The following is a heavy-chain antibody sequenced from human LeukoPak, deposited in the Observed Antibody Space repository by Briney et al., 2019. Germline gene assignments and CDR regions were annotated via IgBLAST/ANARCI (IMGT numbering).Heavy chain of an antibody. CDR1: GGSFSGYY. CDR3: ARGRIAVAGTLVDY. CDR2: INHSGST. V-gene: IGHV4-34*01. D-gene: IGHD6-19*01. J-gene: IGHJ4*02. Sequence: SETLSLTCAVYGGSFSGYYWSWIRQPPGKGLEWIGEINHSGSTSYNPSLKSRVTISVDTSKNQFSLKLSSVTAADTAVYYCARGRIAVAGTLVDYWGQGTLVTVSS.